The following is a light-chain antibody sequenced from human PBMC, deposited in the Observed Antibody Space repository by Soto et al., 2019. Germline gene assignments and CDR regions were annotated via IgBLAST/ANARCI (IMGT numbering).Light chain of an antibody. V-gene: IGLV2-14*01. Sequence: QSVLTQPSSVSGSPGQSITISCTGTSSDVGGYNYVSWYQQHPGQAHKLMIFEVTNRPSGVSNRFSVSKSANTASLTISGLQPEDEADYYCSSFTGSITYVFGTGTKVTVL. J-gene: IGLJ1*01. CDR2: EVT. CDR3: SSFTGSITYV. CDR1: SSDVGGYNY.